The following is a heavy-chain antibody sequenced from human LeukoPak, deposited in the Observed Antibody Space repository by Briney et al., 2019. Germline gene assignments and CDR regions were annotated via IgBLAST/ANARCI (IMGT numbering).Heavy chain of an antibody. Sequence: PGGSLRLSCAASGFIFSNAWMNWVRQAPGKGLEWVGRIKSKTDGGTTDHAAPVKGRFTISRDDLKNMPYLQMNSLKTEDTAVYYCTSDTTHDYGDYVGAFDIWGQGTMVTVSS. V-gene: IGHV3-15*07. CDR1: GFIFSNAW. CDR2: IKSKTDGGTT. CDR3: TSDTTHDYGDYVGAFDI. J-gene: IGHJ3*02. D-gene: IGHD4-17*01.